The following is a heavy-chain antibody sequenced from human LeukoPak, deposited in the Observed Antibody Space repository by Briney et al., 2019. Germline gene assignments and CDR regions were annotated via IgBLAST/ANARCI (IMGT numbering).Heavy chain of an antibody. J-gene: IGHJ4*02. V-gene: IGHV1-2*02. CDR1: GYTFTGYY. Sequence: ASVKVSCKASGYTFTGYYIHWVRQAPGQGLEWLGWINPNSGGTNYAQKFQGRVTMTRDTSTSTVYMELSSLRSEDTAVYYCARGGSRDGYNWSFDYWGQGTLVTVSS. D-gene: IGHD5-24*01. CDR2: INPNSGGT. CDR3: ARGGSRDGYNWSFDY.